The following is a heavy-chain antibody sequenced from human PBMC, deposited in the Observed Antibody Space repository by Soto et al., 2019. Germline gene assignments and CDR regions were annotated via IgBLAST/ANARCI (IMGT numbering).Heavy chain of an antibody. J-gene: IGHJ6*03. CDR3: AKTYYYGSGTDHYYYYYMDV. Sequence: GGSLRLSCAASGFTFSSYAMSWVRQAPGKGLEWVSAISGSGGSTYYAGSVKGRFTISRDNSKNTLYLQMNSLRAEDTAVYYCAKTYYYGSGTDHYYYYYMDVWGKGTTVTVSS. CDR1: GFTFSSYA. CDR2: ISGSGGST. D-gene: IGHD3-10*01. V-gene: IGHV3-23*01.